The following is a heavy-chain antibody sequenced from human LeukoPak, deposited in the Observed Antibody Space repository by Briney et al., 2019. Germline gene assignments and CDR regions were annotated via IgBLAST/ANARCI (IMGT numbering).Heavy chain of an antibody. CDR1: GFTFSSYA. J-gene: IGHJ5*02. V-gene: IGHV3-23*01. CDR2: ISGSGGST. D-gene: IGHD5-12*01. CDR3: AKEGYSGYDGNWFVP. Sequence: GRSLRLSCAASGFTFSSYAMSWVRQAPGKGLEWVSTISGSGGSTYYADSVKGRFTISRDNSKNTLYLQMNSLGAEDTAVYYCAKEGYSGYDGNWFVPWGQGTLVTVSS.